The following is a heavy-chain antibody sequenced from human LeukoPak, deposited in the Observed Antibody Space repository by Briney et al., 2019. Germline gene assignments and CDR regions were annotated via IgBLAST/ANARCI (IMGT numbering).Heavy chain of an antibody. Sequence: VASVKVSCKASGYSFTGYYMHWVRQAPGQGLEWMGWINPNSGGTNYAQKFQGRVTMTRDTSISTAYMELSRLRSDDTAVYYCARGRCSSTSCYTGPYDYWGQGTLVTVSS. V-gene: IGHV1-2*02. CDR2: INPNSGGT. J-gene: IGHJ4*02. CDR1: GYSFTGYY. D-gene: IGHD2-2*02. CDR3: ARGRCSSTSCYTGPYDY.